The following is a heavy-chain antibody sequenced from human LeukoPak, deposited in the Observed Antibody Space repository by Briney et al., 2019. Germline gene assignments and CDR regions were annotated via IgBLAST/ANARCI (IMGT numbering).Heavy chain of an antibody. CDR3: AREEVVAGPSVYYYYGMDV. V-gene: IGHV3-11*01. Sequence: GGSLRLSCAASGFTLSDYYMSWIRQAPGKGLEWVSYISSSGSTLYYADSVKGRFTISRDNAKNSLYMQMNSLRAEDTAVYYCAREEVVAGPSVYYYYGMDVCGQGTTVTVSS. J-gene: IGHJ6*02. D-gene: IGHD6-19*01. CDR2: ISSSGSTL. CDR1: GFTLSDYY.